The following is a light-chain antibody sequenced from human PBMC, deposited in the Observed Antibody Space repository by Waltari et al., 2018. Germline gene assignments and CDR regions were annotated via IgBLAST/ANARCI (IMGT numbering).Light chain of an antibody. V-gene: IGKV1-39*01. J-gene: IGKJ2*01. Sequence: DIQMTPSPSSLSASVGDSVTITCRASQTVSSDLHWYQQRPGKAPKLLIYSASTLQSGVPSRFSGRGSGTDFTLTISNLQPEDFATYFCQQNYVTPFTFGLGTKLEIK. CDR2: SAS. CDR3: QQNYVTPFT. CDR1: QTVSSD.